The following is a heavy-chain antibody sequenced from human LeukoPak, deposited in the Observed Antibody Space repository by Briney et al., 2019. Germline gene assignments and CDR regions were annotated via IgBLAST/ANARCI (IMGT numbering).Heavy chain of an antibody. J-gene: IGHJ6*02. Sequence: PGGSLRLSCAASGFIFSSYDMNWVRQAPGKGLEWLSYISNSARTIYYADSVKGRFTISRDNARNSLYLQMNRLRAEDTAVYYCARDAIVLMVYATYYYYYGMDVWGQGTTVTVSS. CDR3: ARDAIVLMVYATYYYYYGMDV. V-gene: IGHV3-48*03. D-gene: IGHD2-8*01. CDR1: GFIFSSYD. CDR2: ISNSARTI.